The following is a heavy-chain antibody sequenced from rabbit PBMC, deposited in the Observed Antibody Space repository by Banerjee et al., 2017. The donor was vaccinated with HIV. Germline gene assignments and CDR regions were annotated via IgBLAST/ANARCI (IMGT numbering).Heavy chain of an antibody. CDR2: IYIGSGSP. CDR3: ARDSGSSFSSYGMDL. V-gene: IGHV1S45*01. CDR1: GFSFSSSYW. Sequence: EESGGDLVKPEGSLTLTCTASGFSFSSSYWIYWVRQAPGKGLEWIARIYIGSGSPDYASWAKGRFTISKTSSTTVTLQMTSLTAADTATYFCARDSGSSFSSYGMDLWGPGTLVTVS. D-gene: IGHD8-1*01. J-gene: IGHJ6*01.